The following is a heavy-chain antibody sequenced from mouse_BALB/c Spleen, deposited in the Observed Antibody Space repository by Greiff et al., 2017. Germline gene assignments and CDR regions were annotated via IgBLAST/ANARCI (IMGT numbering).Heavy chain of an antibody. V-gene: IGHV1S135*01. Sequence: VQLKQSGPELVKPGASVKVSCKASGYAFTSYNMYWVKQSHGKSLEWIGYIDPYNGGTSYNQKFKGKATLTVDKSSSTAYMHLNSLTSEDSAVYYCARSYYYGSSSAWFAYWGQGTLVTVSA. J-gene: IGHJ3*01. CDR2: IDPYNGGT. D-gene: IGHD1-1*01. CDR3: ARSYYYGSSSAWFAY. CDR1: GYAFTSYN.